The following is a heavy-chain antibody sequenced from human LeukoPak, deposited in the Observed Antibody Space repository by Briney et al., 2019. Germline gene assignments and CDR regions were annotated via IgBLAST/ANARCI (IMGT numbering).Heavy chain of an antibody. Sequence: PSETLSLTCAVYGGSFSGYYWSWIRQPPGKGLEWIGEINHSGSTNYNPSLKSRVTISVDTSKNQFSLKLSSVTAADTAVYYCARDGGRYYGSGSKYNWFDPWGQGTLVTVSS. CDR1: GGSFSGYY. D-gene: IGHD3-10*01. CDR3: ARDGGRYYGSGSKYNWFDP. J-gene: IGHJ5*02. V-gene: IGHV4-34*01. CDR2: INHSGST.